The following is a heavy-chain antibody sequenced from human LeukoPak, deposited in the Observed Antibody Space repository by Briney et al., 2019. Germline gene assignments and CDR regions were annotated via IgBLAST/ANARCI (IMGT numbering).Heavy chain of an antibody. D-gene: IGHD6-19*01. CDR1: GSRFTTYW. CDR3: AREAYTSGYSFFDY. Sequence: RGASLKISCKASGSRFTTYWIAWVRQLPGKGLEWMGTIYPADSDTRYSPSFQGQVTISADTSISTAYLQWTSLKASDNAMYYCAREAYTSGYSFFDYWGQGTLVTVSS. V-gene: IGHV5-51*01. CDR2: IYPADSDT. J-gene: IGHJ4*02.